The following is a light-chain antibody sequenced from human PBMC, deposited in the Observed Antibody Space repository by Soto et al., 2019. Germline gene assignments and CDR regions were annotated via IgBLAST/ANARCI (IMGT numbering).Light chain of an antibody. CDR1: QSVSRY. Sequence: EIGLTQSPATLSLSPGDRATLSCSASQSVSRYLAWYQQKPGQAPRLLIHDTSTRATGVPDTFSGSGSGTEFTLTISSLEPEDSAMYYCQKRFSWPPTFGGGTHVEIK. V-gene: IGKV3-11*01. J-gene: IGKJ4*01. CDR3: QKRFSWPPT. CDR2: DTS.